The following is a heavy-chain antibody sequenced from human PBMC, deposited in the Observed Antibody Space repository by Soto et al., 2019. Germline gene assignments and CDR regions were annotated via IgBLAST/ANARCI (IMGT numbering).Heavy chain of an antibody. CDR2: IIPIFGTA. CDR1: GGTFSSYA. CDR3: ARWDTYYDFWSGYSDYYYYGMDV. Sequence: SVKVSCKASGGTFSSYAISWVRRAPGQGLEWMGGIIPIFGTANYAQKFQGRVTITADKSTSTAYMELSSLRSEDTAVYYCARWDTYYDFWSGYSDYYYYGMDVWGQGTTVTVSS. D-gene: IGHD3-3*01. V-gene: IGHV1-69*06. J-gene: IGHJ6*02.